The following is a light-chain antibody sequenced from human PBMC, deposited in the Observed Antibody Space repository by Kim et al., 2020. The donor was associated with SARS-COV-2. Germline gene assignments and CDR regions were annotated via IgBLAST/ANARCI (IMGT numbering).Light chain of an antibody. CDR3: SSYTSNNTQV. Sequence: QSALIQSASVSGSPGQSITITCTGTSSDVGTYKYVSWYQQHPGKAPKLMIYDVSDRPSGISNRFSGSKSGNTASLTISGLQAEDEADYYCSSYTSNNTQVFGGGTQLTVL. CDR1: SSDVGTYKY. V-gene: IGLV2-14*03. J-gene: IGLJ3*02. CDR2: DVS.